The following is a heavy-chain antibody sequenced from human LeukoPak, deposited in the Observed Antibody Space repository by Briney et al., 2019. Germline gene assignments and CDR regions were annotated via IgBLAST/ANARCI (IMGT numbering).Heavy chain of an antibody. Sequence: PGGSLRLSCAASGFTFSSYAMSWVRQAPGKGLEWVPAISGSGGSTYYADSVKGRFTISRDNSKNTLYLQMNSLRAEDTAVYYCAKDKVGDHYFDYWGQGTLVTVSS. CDR2: ISGSGGST. CDR3: AKDKVGDHYFDY. J-gene: IGHJ4*02. CDR1: GFTFSSYA. V-gene: IGHV3-23*01. D-gene: IGHD1-26*01.